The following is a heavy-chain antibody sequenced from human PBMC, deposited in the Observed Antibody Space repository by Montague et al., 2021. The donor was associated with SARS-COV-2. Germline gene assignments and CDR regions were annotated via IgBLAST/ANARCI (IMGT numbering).Heavy chain of an antibody. J-gene: IGHJ2*01. CDR1: GGSISSGSYY. Sequence: TLSLTCTVSGGSISSGSYYWSWIRQPAGKGLEWIGRIYTRGSTNYNPSLKSRVTISVDTSKNQFSLKLSSVTAADTAVYYCARDPLYYYDSSGLLLDWYFDLWGRGTLVTVSS. CDR2: IYTRGST. V-gene: IGHV4-61*02. CDR3: ARDPLYYYDSSGLLLDWYFDL. D-gene: IGHD3-22*01.